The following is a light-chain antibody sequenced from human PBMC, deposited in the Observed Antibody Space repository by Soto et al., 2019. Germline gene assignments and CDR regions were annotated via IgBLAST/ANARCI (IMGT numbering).Light chain of an antibody. CDR1: QGISNF. Sequence: DIQLTQSPSFLSASVGDSVTITCRASQGISNFLAWYQKKPETAPKLLIYGASTLQGGVPSRFSGSGSGTELTLTISSLQPEDFATYYCQRLNRFPTWTVGQGTTVELK. CDR3: QRLNRFPTWT. CDR2: GAS. J-gene: IGKJ1*01. V-gene: IGKV1-9*01.